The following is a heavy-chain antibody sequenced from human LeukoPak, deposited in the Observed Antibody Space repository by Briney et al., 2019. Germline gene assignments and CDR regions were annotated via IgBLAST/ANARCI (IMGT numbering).Heavy chain of an antibody. CDR2: ISAYNGNT. V-gene: IGHV1-18*01. CDR1: VYTFTSYG. D-gene: IGHD6-19*01. J-gene: IGHJ4*02. CDR3: ARDLAVAGTFGY. Sequence: GASVTLSCTASVYTFTSYGISWVRQAPGQGLEWMGWISAYNGNTNYAQKLQGRVTMTTDTSTSTAYMELRSLRSDGTAVYHCARDLAVAGTFGYWGQGTLVTVSS.